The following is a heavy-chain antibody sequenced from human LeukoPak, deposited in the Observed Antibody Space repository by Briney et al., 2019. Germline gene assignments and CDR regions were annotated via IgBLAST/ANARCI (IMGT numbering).Heavy chain of an antibody. D-gene: IGHD3-22*01. J-gene: IGHJ4*02. CDR1: GFTFSSYS. CDR2: ISSSSTI. CDR3: ARDVGYYDSSGSVDY. V-gene: IGHV3-48*01. Sequence: GGSLRLSCAASGFTFSSYSMNWVRQAPGKGLEWVSYISSSSTIYYADSVKGRFTISRDNAKNSLYLQMNSLRAEDTAVYYCARDVGYYDSSGSVDYWGQGTLVTVSS.